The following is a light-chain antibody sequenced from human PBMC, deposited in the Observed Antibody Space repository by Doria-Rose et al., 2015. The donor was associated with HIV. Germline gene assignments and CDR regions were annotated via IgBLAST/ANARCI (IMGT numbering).Light chain of an antibody. CDR3: HQYASSRT. V-gene: IGKV3-20*01. Sequence: EIVLTQSPGTLSLSPGERATLSCRASQSVSANYLAWYQQRPGQSPRLLIYGASSRATDIPDRFSGSGSGTDFTLTISRLESEDFAVYYCHQYASSRTFGQGTKVEIK. J-gene: IGKJ1*01. CDR2: GAS. CDR1: QSVSANY.